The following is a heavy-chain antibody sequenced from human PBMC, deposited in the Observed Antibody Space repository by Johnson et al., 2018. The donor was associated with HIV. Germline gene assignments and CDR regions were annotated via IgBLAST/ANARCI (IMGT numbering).Heavy chain of an antibody. V-gene: IGHV3-30*04. CDR1: GFTFSTYA. Sequence: QVQLVESGGGLVQPGRSLRLSCAASGFTFSTYALHWVRQAPGKGLEWVAVISYDGSNKYYADSVKGRFTISRDNAKNSLYLQMNSLRAEDTAVYYCARDLRWSYDAFDIWGQGTMVTVSS. CDR2: ISYDGSNK. J-gene: IGHJ3*02. CDR3: ARDLRWSYDAFDI. D-gene: IGHD5-24*01.